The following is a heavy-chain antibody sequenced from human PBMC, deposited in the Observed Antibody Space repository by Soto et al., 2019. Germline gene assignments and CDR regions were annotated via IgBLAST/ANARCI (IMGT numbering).Heavy chain of an antibody. CDR1: GGSFSGYY. V-gene: IGHV4-34*01. J-gene: IGHJ6*02. CDR2: INHSGST. Sequence: GTLSLTCAVYGGSFSGYYWSGIRQPPGKGLEWIGEINHSGSTNYNPSLKSRVTISVDTSKNQFSLKLSSVTAADTAVYYCARGPTTEYYYGMDVWGQGTSVTVSS. D-gene: IGHD4-4*01. CDR3: ARGPTTEYYYGMDV.